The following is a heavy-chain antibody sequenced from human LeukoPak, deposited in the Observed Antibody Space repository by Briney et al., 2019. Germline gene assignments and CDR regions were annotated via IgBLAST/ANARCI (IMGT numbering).Heavy chain of an antibody. D-gene: IGHD3-10*01. V-gene: IGHV3-23*01. CDR2: ITGNDGST. CDR3: ARGRGWGAFDI. J-gene: IGHJ3*02. CDR1: GFTFSSYA. Sequence: GGSLRLSCAASGFTFSSYAMSWVRQAPGKRLEWVSTITGNDGSTYYADSVKGRFTISGDNSKNTLDLQMNSLTVGDTAVYYCARGRGWGAFDIWGQGTMVTVSS.